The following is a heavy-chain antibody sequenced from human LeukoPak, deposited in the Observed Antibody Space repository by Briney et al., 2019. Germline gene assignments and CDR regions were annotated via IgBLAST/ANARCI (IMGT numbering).Heavy chain of an antibody. CDR1: GFTFSSYE. Sequence: GGSLRLPCAASGFTFSSYEMNWVRQAPGKGLEWVSYISSSGSTIYYADSVKGRFTISRDNAKNSLYLQMNSLRAEDTAVYYCAREGSGSSGKYFDYWGQGTLVTVSS. CDR3: AREGSGSSGKYFDY. D-gene: IGHD1-26*01. J-gene: IGHJ4*02. V-gene: IGHV3-48*03. CDR2: ISSSGSTI.